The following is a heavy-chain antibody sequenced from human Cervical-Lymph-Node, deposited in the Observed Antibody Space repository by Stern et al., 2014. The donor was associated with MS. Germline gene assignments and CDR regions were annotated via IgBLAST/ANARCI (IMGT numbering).Heavy chain of an antibody. J-gene: IGHJ6*02. CDR1: GGSFSGYS. CDR2: INHSGST. CDR3: ARTMVVPAATYYGMDV. D-gene: IGHD2-2*01. V-gene: IGHV4-34*01. Sequence: QVQLQQWGAGLLKPSETLSLTCAVYGGSFSGYSWSWIRQPPGKGLEWIGEINHSGSTKYNPSLKSRVTISVDTSKNQFSLKLSLVTAADTAVYYCARTMVVPAATYYGMDVWGQGTTVTVSS.